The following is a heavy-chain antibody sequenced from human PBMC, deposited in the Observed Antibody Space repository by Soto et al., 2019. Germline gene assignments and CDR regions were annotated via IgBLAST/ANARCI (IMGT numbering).Heavy chain of an antibody. CDR1: GGSISSGGYY. J-gene: IGHJ4*02. V-gene: IGHV4-31*03. D-gene: IGHD4-17*01. CDR2: IYYSGST. CDR3: AREGYYGATAIDY. Sequence: PSETLSLTCTVSGGSISSGGYYWSWIRQHPGKGLEWIGYIYYSGSTYYNPSLKSRVTISVDTSKNQFSLKLSSVTAADTAVYYCAREGYYGATAIDYWGQGTLVTV.